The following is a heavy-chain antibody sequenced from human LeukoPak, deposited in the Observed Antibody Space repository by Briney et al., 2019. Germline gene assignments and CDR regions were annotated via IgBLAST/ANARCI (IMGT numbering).Heavy chain of an antibody. CDR3: ASTDTAMVPIDY. Sequence: SVKVSCKASGGTFSSYAISWVRQAPGQGLEWMGGIIPIFGTAYYAQKFQGRVTITADESTSTAYMELSSLRSEDTAVYYCASTDTAMVPIDYWGQGTLVTVSS. D-gene: IGHD5-18*01. J-gene: IGHJ4*02. V-gene: IGHV1-69*01. CDR2: IIPIFGTA. CDR1: GGTFSSYA.